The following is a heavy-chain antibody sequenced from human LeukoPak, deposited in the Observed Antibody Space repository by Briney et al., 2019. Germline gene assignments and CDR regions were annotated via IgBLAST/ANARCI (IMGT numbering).Heavy chain of an antibody. CDR1: GGSISSYY. J-gene: IGHJ4*02. Sequence: SETLSLTCTVSGGSISSYYWSWIRQPPGKGLEWIGYIYYSGSTNYNPSLKSRVTISVDTSKNQFSLKLSSVTAADTAAYYCAREGDGYNIDYWGQGTLVTVSS. CDR3: AREGDGYNIDY. CDR2: IYYSGST. V-gene: IGHV4-59*01. D-gene: IGHD5-24*01.